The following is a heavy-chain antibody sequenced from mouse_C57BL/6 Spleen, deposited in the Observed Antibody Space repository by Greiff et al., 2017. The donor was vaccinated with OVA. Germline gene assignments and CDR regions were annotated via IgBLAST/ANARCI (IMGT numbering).Heavy chain of an antibody. D-gene: IGHD2-4*01. CDR1: GYTFTDYN. Sequence: VQLQQSGPELVKPGASVTIPCKASGYTFTDYNMDWVKQSHGKSLEWIGDINPNNGGTIYNQKFKGKATLTVDKSSSTAYMELRSLTSEDTAVYYCARSRNYYDYAPYAMDYWGQGTSVTVSS. J-gene: IGHJ4*01. CDR3: ARSRNYYDYAPYAMDY. CDR2: INPNNGGT. V-gene: IGHV1-18*01.